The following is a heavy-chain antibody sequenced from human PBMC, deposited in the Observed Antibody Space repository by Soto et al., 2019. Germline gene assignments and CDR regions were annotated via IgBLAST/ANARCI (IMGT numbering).Heavy chain of an antibody. CDR2: ISAYNGNT. J-gene: IGHJ3*02. Sequence: GASVKVSCKASGYTFTSYGISWVRQAPGQGLEWMGWISAYNGNTNYAQKLQGRVTMTTDTSTSTAYMELRSLRSDDTAVYYCARVEYYDSSGYVDAFDIWGQGTMATVSS. D-gene: IGHD3-22*01. CDR1: GYTFTSYG. CDR3: ARVEYYDSSGYVDAFDI. V-gene: IGHV1-18*04.